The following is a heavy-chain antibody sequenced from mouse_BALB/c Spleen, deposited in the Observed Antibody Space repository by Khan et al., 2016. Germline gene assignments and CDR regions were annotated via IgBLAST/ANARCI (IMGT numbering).Heavy chain of an antibody. J-gene: IGHJ3*01. V-gene: IGHV1S81*02. Sequence: QVQLQQSGAELVKPGASVKLSCKASGYTFTSYYMYWVKQRPGQGLEWIGEINPSNGGTNFNEKFKSKATLTVDKSSSTAYMQLSSLTSEDSAVYYCTRGGYDGFAYWGQGTLVTVSA. CDR3: TRGGYDGFAY. D-gene: IGHD2-3*01. CDR1: GYTFTSYY. CDR2: INPSNGGT.